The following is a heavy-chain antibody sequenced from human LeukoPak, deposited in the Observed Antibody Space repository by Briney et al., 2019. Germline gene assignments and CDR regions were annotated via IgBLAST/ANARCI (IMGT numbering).Heavy chain of an antibody. CDR1: GFTFSIYG. J-gene: IGHJ6*03. D-gene: IGHD3-16*01. V-gene: IGHV3-23*01. CDR3: AKDLRAIGYYYYYYMDV. Sequence: GGSLRLSCAASGFTFSIYGMSWVRQDPGKGLEWVSSINDSGVATYYADSGKGRFTTSRDYSKNTLFLQMNSLRAEDTAVYYCAKDLRAIGYYYYYYMDVWGKGTTVTVSS. CDR2: INDSGVAT.